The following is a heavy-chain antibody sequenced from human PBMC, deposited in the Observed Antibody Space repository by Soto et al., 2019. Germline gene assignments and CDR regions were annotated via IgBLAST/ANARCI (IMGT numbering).Heavy chain of an antibody. D-gene: IGHD3-10*01. CDR1: GGTFSSYR. J-gene: IGHJ6*02. CDR3: ARDLPSLEVRSYGMDV. Sequence: ASVKVSCKVSGGTFSSYRFSWVRQAPGQGLEWMGGITPVFGTPDYAQKFQGRVTVTADRSTNTAYMELSRLTSEDTAVHYCARDLPSLEVRSYGMDVWGQGTTVTVSS. V-gene: IGHV1-69*06. CDR2: ITPVFGTP.